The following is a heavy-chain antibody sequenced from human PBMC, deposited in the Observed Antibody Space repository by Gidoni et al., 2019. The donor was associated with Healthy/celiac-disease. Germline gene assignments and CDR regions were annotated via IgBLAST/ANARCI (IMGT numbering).Heavy chain of an antibody. D-gene: IGHD2-15*01. CDR2: ISGSGGST. CDR1: GLTFRSYA. V-gene: IGHV3-23*01. CDR3: AKDPGAFGVVAPGDDY. J-gene: IGHJ4*02. Sequence: EVQLLESGGGLVQPGGSLRLSCAASGLTFRSYAMSWVRQAPGKGLEWVSAISGSGGSTYYADSVKGRFTISRDNSKNTLYLQMNSLRAEDTAVYYCAKDPGAFGVVAPGDDYWGQGTLVTVSS.